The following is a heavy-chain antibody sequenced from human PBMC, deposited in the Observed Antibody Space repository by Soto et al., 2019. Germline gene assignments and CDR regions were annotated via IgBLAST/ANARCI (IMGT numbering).Heavy chain of an antibody. D-gene: IGHD3-10*01. CDR2: ISYDGSNK. J-gene: IGHJ4*02. CDR3: AKLITMVRGAAVFDY. Sequence: GGSLRLSCAASGFTFSSYGMHWVRQAPGKGLEWVAVISYDGSNKYYADSVKGRFTISRDNSKNTLYLQMNSLRAEDTAVYYCAKLITMVRGAAVFDYWGQGTLVTVSS. CDR1: GFTFSSYG. V-gene: IGHV3-30*18.